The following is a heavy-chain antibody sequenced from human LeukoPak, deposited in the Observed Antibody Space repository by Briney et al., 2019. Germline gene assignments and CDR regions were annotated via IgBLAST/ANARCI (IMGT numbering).Heavy chain of an antibody. D-gene: IGHD5-18*01. CDR1: GFTFSNYA. Sequence: GGSLRLSCAASGFTFSNYAMSWVRQAPGKGLEWVSSISTSGDNTYYADSVKGRFTISRDNSKNTLSLQMNSLRAEDTAVYYCAKAGEYSYGYLDYWGQGTLVTVPS. CDR3: AKAGEYSYGYLDY. V-gene: IGHV3-23*01. CDR2: ISTSGDNT. J-gene: IGHJ4*02.